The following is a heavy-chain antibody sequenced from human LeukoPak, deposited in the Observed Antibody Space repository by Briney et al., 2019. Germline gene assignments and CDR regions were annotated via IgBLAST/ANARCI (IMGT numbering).Heavy chain of an antibody. CDR3: ARDSDSWYFDY. Sequence: SETLSLTCTVSGGSINTPNYYWGWIRQTPGKGLEWIGNIFYSGGTYYSPSLTSRVTISLDTSRNQFSLKLNSVTAADTAVYYCARDSDSWYFDYWGQGTLVTVSS. V-gene: IGHV4-39*07. CDR1: GGSINTPNYY. D-gene: IGHD6-13*01. J-gene: IGHJ4*02. CDR2: IFYSGGT.